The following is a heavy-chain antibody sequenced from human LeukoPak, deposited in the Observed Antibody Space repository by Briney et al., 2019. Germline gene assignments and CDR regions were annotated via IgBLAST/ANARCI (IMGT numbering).Heavy chain of an antibody. D-gene: IGHD6-19*01. CDR2: INHSGST. Sequence: SETLSLTCAVYGGSFSGYYWCWIRQPPGKGLEWIGEINHSGSTNYNPSLKSRVTISVDTSKNQFSLKLSSVTAADTAVYYCARGDSSGWFSYYFDYWGQGTLVTVSS. J-gene: IGHJ4*02. CDR1: GGSFSGYY. CDR3: ARGDSSGWFSYYFDY. V-gene: IGHV4-34*01.